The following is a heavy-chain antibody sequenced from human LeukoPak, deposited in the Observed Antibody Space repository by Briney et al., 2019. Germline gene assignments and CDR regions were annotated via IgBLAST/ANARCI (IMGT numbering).Heavy chain of an antibody. CDR1: GFTFSGYE. Sequence: GGSLRPSCAASGFTFSGYEMNWVRQAPGKGLEWVSYISSSGSSIYYADSVKGRFTISRDNAKNSLYLQMNSLRAEDTAVYYCAKDSNPAGYYYMDVWGEGTTVTVSS. CDR2: ISSSGSSI. D-gene: IGHD1-14*01. V-gene: IGHV3-48*03. CDR3: AKDSNPAGYYYMDV. J-gene: IGHJ6*03.